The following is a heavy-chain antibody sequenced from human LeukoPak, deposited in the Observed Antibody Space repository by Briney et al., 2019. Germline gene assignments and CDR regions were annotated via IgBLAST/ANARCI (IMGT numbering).Heavy chain of an antibody. Sequence: GGSLRLSCAASGFTFSSYAMHWVRQAPGKGLEYVSAISSNGGSTYYANSVKGRFTISRDNSKNTLYLQMGSLSAEDMAVYYCARDGGTKGGYYFYFDYWGQGTLVTVSS. CDR3: ARDGGTKGGYYFYFDY. CDR1: GFTFSSYA. D-gene: IGHD3-22*01. CDR2: ISSNGGST. V-gene: IGHV3-64*01. J-gene: IGHJ4*02.